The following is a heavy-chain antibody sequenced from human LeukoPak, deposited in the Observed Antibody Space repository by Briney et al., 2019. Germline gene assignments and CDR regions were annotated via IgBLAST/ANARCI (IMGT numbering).Heavy chain of an antibody. CDR1: GGPMSRGGYH. J-gene: IGHJ4*02. CDR3: ARDREGGFDY. V-gene: IGHV4-31*03. CDR2: IYNSWST. Sequence: SQTLSLICTVSGGPMSRGGYHWTWIRKHPGKGLEWVGYIYNSWSTYYNPTLKSRVTISVDPSKNQFSPKLSSVTAADTAVYYCARDREGGFDYWGQGTLVTVSS.